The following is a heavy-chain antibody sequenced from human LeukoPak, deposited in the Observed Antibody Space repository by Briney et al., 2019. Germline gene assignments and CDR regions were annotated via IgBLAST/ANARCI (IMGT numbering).Heavy chain of an antibody. Sequence: GGSLRLSCAASGFTFSSYAMHWVRQAPGKGLEWVALISYDESNTFYADSVKGRFTISRDNSKNTLYLQMNSLRAEDTAVYYCAKSYGDSGGFDPWGQGTLVTVSS. CDR2: ISYDESNT. D-gene: IGHD4-17*01. V-gene: IGHV3-30*04. CDR1: GFTFSSYA. J-gene: IGHJ5*02. CDR3: AKSYGDSGGFDP.